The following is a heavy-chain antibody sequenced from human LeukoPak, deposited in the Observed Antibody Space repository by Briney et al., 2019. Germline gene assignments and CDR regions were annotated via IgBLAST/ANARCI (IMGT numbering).Heavy chain of an antibody. CDR3: VREFYPEHSSRWYRWFDP. CDR2: IYSGGDT. Sequence: PGGSLRLSCAASGFTCSNAWMSWFRQAPGKGLDWVSVIYSGGDTYYADFVKGRFTISRDNSKNTLNLQMNSLRAEDTAVYYCVREFYPEHSSRWYRWFDPWGQGTLVTVYS. D-gene: IGHD6-13*01. J-gene: IGHJ5*02. CDR1: GFTCSNAW. V-gene: IGHV3-66*01.